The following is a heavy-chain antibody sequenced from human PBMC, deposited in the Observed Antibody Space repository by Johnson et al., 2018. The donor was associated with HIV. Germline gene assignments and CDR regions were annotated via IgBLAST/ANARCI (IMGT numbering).Heavy chain of an antibody. J-gene: IGHJ3*02. Sequence: VQLVESGRGVVRPGGSLRVSCAASGFTFDDYGMSWVRQAPGKGLEWVSVINWNGGSTGYADSVKGRFTISRDNSKNTLYLQMNSLRAEDTAVYYCAKDFGYPRPRDAFDIWGQGTMVTVSS. CDR1: GFTFDDYG. CDR2: INWNGGST. D-gene: IGHD5-12*01. V-gene: IGHV3-20*04. CDR3: AKDFGYPRPRDAFDI.